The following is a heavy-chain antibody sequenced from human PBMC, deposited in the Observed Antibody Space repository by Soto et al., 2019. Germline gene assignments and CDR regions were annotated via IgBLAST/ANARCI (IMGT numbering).Heavy chain of an antibody. CDR3: AGSSSWPKYYYYYMDV. D-gene: IGHD6-13*01. V-gene: IGHV4-39*01. CDR2: IYYSGST. Sequence: SETLSLTCTVSGGSISSSSYYWGWIRQPPGKGLEWIGSIYYSGSTYYNPSLKSRVTISVDTSKNQFSLKLSSVTAADTAVHYCAGSSSWPKYYYYYMDVWGKGTTVTVSS. CDR1: GGSISSSSYY. J-gene: IGHJ6*03.